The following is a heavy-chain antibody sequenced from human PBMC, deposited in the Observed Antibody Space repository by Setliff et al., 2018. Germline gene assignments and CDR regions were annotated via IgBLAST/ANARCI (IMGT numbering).Heavy chain of an antibody. J-gene: IGHJ3*02. CDR3: ARDAGDGYGVDAYAGGAFDI. CDR2: MYHSRNT. V-gene: IGHV4-38-2*02. CDR1: GDSINSGHY. Sequence: PSETLSLTCVVSGDSINSGHYWGWIRQTPGKGLEWIGSMYHSRNTYYNPFLKSRVTILEDTSKNQFSLKLTSVTAADTAVYYCARDAGDGYGVDAYAGGAFDIWGQGTVVTVSS. D-gene: IGHD4-17*01.